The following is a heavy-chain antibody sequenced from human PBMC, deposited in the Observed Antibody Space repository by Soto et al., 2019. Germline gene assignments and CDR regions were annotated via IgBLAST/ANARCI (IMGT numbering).Heavy chain of an antibody. J-gene: IGHJ2*01. CDR2: ISWNDDK. D-gene: IGHD3-22*01. CDR3: AHSFRKYYYENSGYYSWYFDL. Sequence: QITLRESGPSLVKPTQTLTLTCTFSGFSLRTSGAGVAWIRQPPGKALEWLAFISWNDDKGYSPSLSSRLTIPKDTSRKQVFLTMTNMDPVDTATYSCAHSFRKYYYENSGYYSWYFDLWGRGTPVTVST. V-gene: IGHV2-5*01. CDR1: GFSLRTSGAG.